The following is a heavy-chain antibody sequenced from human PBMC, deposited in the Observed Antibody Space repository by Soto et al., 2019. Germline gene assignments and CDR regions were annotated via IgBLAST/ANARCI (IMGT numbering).Heavy chain of an antibody. V-gene: IGHV4-59*08. Sequence: PSETLSLTCTVSGGSISSYYWSWIRQPPGKGLEWIGYIYYSGSTNYNPSLKSRVIISVDTSKNQFSLKLSSVTAADTAVYYCAMTSTHYDILTGYYSPRGAFDIWGQGTMVTVSS. J-gene: IGHJ3*02. D-gene: IGHD3-9*01. CDR3: AMTSTHYDILTGYYSPRGAFDI. CDR1: GGSISSYY. CDR2: IYYSGST.